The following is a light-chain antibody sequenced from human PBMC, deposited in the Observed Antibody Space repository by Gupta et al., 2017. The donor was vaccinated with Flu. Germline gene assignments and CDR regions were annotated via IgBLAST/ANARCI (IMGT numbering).Light chain of an antibody. CDR2: GAS. J-gene: IGKJ2*01. Sequence: ELVLTQSPGSLSLSPGERATLSCRASQTVVGSYLAWYQQQPGQAPRLLIYGASTRATGIPDRFSGSGSGTDFTLTISRLEPEDFAVYYCQLYGSSPAYTFGQGTKLEI. CDR1: QTVVGSY. V-gene: IGKV3-20*01. CDR3: QLYGSSPAYT.